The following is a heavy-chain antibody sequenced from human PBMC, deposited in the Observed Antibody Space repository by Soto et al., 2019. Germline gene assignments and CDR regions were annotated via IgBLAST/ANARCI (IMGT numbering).Heavy chain of an antibody. Sequence: PSVPLPVTWAVSGGSISSVGCSWSRIRQPPGKGLEWIGYIYHSGSTYYNPSLKSRVTISVDRSKNQFSLKLSSVTAADTAVYYCARGPPRGSSYYSYWYFDLWGRGTLVTVSS. CDR2: IYHSGST. V-gene: IGHV4-30-2*01. CDR1: GGSISSVGCS. J-gene: IGHJ2*01. CDR3: ARGPPRGSSYYSYWYFDL. D-gene: IGHD6-13*01.